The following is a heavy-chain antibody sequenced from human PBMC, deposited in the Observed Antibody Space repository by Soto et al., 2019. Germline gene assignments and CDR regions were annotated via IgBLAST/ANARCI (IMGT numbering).Heavy chain of an antibody. D-gene: IGHD4-17*01. CDR3: AKGLFYGGDFDS. CDR2: IKEDGSEK. CDR1: GFSFSSYW. Sequence: EVQLVESGGGLVQPGGSLRLSCGASGFSFSSYWMGWVRQAPGKGLEWVANIKEDGSEKYSVDSVKGRFTISRDHGKKSLYLQMNSLRAEDTAVYYCAKGLFYGGDFDSWGQGTLVTVSS. V-gene: IGHV3-7*01. J-gene: IGHJ4*02.